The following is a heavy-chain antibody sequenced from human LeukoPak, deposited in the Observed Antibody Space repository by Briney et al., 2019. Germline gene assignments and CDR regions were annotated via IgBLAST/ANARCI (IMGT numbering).Heavy chain of an antibody. CDR2: IYHSGST. CDR1: GGSISSGGYS. CDR3: ARGRWDGSGYPFDY. J-gene: IGHJ4*02. D-gene: IGHD3-22*01. Sequence: SQTLSLTCAVSGGSISSGGYSWSWIRQPPGKGPEWIRYIYHSGSTYYNPSLKSRVTISVDRSKNQFSLKLSSVTAADTAVYYCARGRWDGSGYPFDYWGQGTLVTVSS. V-gene: IGHV4-30-2*01.